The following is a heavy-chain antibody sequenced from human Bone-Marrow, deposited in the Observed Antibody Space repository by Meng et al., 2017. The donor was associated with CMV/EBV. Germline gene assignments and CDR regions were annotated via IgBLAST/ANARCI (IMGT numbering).Heavy chain of an antibody. V-gene: IGHV3-30-3*01. D-gene: IGHD3-16*01. Sequence: GESLKISCAASGFTFSSYAMHWVRQAPSKGLEWVAFISYDGSNKYYADSVKGRFTISRDSSKNTLYLQMNSLRAEDTAVYYCTRDREGGASDCWGQGTLVTVSS. CDR1: GFTFSSYA. CDR3: TRDREGGASDC. CDR2: ISYDGSNK. J-gene: IGHJ4*02.